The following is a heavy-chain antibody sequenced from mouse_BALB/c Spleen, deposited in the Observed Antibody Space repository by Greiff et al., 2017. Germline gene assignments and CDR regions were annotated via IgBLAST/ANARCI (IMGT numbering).Heavy chain of an antibody. D-gene: IGHD3-1*01. CDR1: GYTFTSYT. J-gene: IGHJ4*01. Sequence: VQLQQSGAELARPGASVKMSCKASGYTFTSYTMHWVKQRPGQGLEWIGYINPSSGYTNYNQKFKDKATLTADKSSSTAYMQLSSLTSEDSAVYYCARQLGLRYYAMDYWGQGTSVTVSS. CDR3: ARQLGLRYYAMDY. V-gene: IGHV1-4*01. CDR2: INPSSGYT.